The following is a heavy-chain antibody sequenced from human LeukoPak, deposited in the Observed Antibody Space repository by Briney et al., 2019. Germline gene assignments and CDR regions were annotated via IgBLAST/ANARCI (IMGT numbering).Heavy chain of an antibody. CDR3: ARQRGKWELADAFDI. CDR2: IYYSGST. J-gene: IGHJ3*02. Sequence: NPSETLSLTCTVSGGSISSYYWSWIRQPPGKGLEWIGYIYYSGSTNYNPSLKSRVTISVDTSKNQCSLKLSSATAADTAVYYCARQRGKWELADAFDIWGQGTMVTVSS. D-gene: IGHD1-26*01. CDR1: GGSISSYY. V-gene: IGHV4-59*08.